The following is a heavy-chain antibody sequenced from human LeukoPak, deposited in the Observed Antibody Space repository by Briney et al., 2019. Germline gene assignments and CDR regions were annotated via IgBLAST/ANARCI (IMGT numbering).Heavy chain of an antibody. CDR3: AKAQNRLIAAAGY. V-gene: IGHV3-30*02. CDR2: VQNDVTTK. Sequence: GGSLRLSCAASGFIFSNYGMHWIRQAPGKGLEWVAFVQNDVTTKYYADSVKGRFTISRDNAKNSLYLQMNSLRAEDTAVYYCAKAQNRLIAAAGYWGQGTLVTVSS. CDR1: GFIFSNYG. J-gene: IGHJ4*02. D-gene: IGHD6-13*01.